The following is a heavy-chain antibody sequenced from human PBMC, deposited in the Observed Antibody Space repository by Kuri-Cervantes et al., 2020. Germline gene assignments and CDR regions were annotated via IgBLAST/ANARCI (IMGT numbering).Heavy chain of an antibody. CDR3: ARALRAPMSPPLMDV. J-gene: IGHJ6*04. CDR1: GFTFSSYA. Sequence: LSLTCAASGFTFSSYAMHWVRQAPGKGLEWVAVISYDGSNKYYADSVKGRFTISRDNAKNSLYLQMNSLRAEDTAVYYCARALRAPMSPPLMDVWGKGTTVTVSS. V-gene: IGHV3-30*07. CDR2: ISYDGSNK.